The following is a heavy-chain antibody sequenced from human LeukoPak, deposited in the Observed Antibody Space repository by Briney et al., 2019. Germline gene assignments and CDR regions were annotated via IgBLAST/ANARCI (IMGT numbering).Heavy chain of an antibody. Sequence: SQTLSLTCAISGDSVSSNSAAWNWIRQSPSRGLEWLGRTYYRSKWYNDYAVSVKSRITINPDTSKNQFSLQLNSVTPEDTAVYYCARARRQSGSYRGELDYWGQGTLVTVSS. CDR2: TYYRSKWYN. CDR1: GDSVSSNSAA. J-gene: IGHJ4*02. D-gene: IGHD1-26*01. CDR3: ARARRQSGSYRGELDY. V-gene: IGHV6-1*01.